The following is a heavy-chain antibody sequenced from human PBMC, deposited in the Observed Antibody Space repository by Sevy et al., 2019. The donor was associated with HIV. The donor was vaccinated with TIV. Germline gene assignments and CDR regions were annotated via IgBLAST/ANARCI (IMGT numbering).Heavy chain of an antibody. V-gene: IGHV1-2*02. CDR3: ARGIVVVPAAHQDFDY. J-gene: IGHJ4*02. CDR1: GYTFTGYY. Sequence: ASVKVSCKASGYTFTGYYMHWVRQAPGQGLEWMGWINPNSGGTNYAQKFQGRVTMTRETSISTAYMELSRLRSDDPAVYYWARGIVVVPAAHQDFDYWGQGTLVTVSS. D-gene: IGHD2-2*01. CDR2: INPNSGGT.